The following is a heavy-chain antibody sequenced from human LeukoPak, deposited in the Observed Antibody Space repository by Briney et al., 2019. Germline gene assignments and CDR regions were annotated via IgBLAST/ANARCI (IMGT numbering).Heavy chain of an antibody. CDR2: IYYSGST. V-gene: IGHV4-39*01. CDR3: ARHVFFPRSWELLRGNWFDP. Sequence: SETLSLTCTVSGGSISSSSYYWGWIRQPPGKGLEWIGSIYYSGSTYYNPSLKSRVTISVDTSKNQFSLKLSSVTAADTAVYYCARHVFFPRSWELLRGNWFDPWGQGTLVTVSS. J-gene: IGHJ5*02. CDR1: GGSISSSSYY. D-gene: IGHD1-26*01.